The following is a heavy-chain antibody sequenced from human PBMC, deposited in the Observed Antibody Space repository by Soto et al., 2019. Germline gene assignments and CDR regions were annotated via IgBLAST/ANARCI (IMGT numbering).Heavy chain of an antibody. CDR3: ARGVLLSTPYYYDSSGYYRGWFDP. CDR1: GGSISSGGYS. D-gene: IGHD3-22*01. V-gene: IGHV4-30-2*01. J-gene: IGHJ5*02. CDR2: IYHSGST. Sequence: QLQLQESGSGLVKPSQTLSLTCAVSGGSISSGGYSWSWIRQPPGKGLEWIGYIYHSGSTYYNPSLQGRVPIYVDRSKNQFSLQLSSVTAADTAVYYFARGVLLSTPYYYDSSGYYRGWFDPWGQGTLVTVSS.